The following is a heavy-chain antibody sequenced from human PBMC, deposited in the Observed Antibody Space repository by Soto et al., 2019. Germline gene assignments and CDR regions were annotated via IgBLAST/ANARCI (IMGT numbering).Heavy chain of an antibody. V-gene: IGHV3-9*01. Sequence: EVQLVESGGGLVQPGRSLRLSCAASGFTFDDYAMHWVRQAPGKGLEWVSGISWNSGSIGYADSVKGRFTISRDNAKNSLYLQMNSLRAEDTALYYCAKDRAGHLGELSLDYWGQGTLVTVSS. CDR1: GFTFDDYA. D-gene: IGHD3-16*02. J-gene: IGHJ4*02. CDR2: ISWNSGSI. CDR3: AKDRAGHLGELSLDY.